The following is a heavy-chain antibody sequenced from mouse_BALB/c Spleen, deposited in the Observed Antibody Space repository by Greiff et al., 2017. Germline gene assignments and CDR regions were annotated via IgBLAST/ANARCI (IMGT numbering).Heavy chain of an antibody. J-gene: IGHJ4*01. CDR2: ISSGSSTI. CDR3: ARWVIWDAMDY. D-gene: IGHD2-13*01. CDR1: GFTFSSFG. Sequence: EVKLVESGGGLVQPGGSRKLSCAASGFTFSSFGMHWVRQAPEKGLEWVAYISSGSSTIYYADTVKGRFTIARDNPKNTLFLQMTSLRSEDTAMYYCARWVIWDAMDYWGQGTSVTVSS. V-gene: IGHV5-17*02.